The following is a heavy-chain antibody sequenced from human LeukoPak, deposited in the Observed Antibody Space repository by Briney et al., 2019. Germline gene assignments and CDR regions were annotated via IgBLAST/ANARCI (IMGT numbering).Heavy chain of an antibody. CDR2: ISYDGSNK. J-gene: IGHJ4*02. Sequence: GGSLRLSCAASGFTFSSYAMHRVRQAPGKGLVWVAVISYDGSNKYYADSVKGRFTISRDNSKNTLYLQMNSLRAEDTAVYYCARDRSEMATMSMDYWGQGTLVTVSS. CDR3: ARDRSEMATMSMDY. D-gene: IGHD5-24*01. V-gene: IGHV3-30-3*01. CDR1: GFTFSSYA.